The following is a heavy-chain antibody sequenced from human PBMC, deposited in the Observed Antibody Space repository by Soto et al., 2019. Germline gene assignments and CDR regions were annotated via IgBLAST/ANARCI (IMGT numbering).Heavy chain of an antibody. J-gene: IGHJ4*02. Sequence: LRLSCAASGFTFSSYGMHWVRQAPGKGLEWVAVISYDGSNKYYADSVKVRFTISRDNSKNTLYLQMNSLRAEDTAVYYCAKSITMILVVITLPDYWGQGTLVTVSS. CDR2: ISYDGSNK. V-gene: IGHV3-30*18. D-gene: IGHD3-22*01. CDR1: GFTFSSYG. CDR3: AKSITMILVVITLPDY.